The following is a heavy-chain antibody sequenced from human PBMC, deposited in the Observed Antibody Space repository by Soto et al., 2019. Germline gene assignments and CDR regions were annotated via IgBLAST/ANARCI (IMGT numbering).Heavy chain of an antibody. Sequence: GGSLRLSCAASGFSISRYWMSWVRQAPGKGLEWVADKKQDGSEEYYVDSVKGRFTVSRDNAKNSVYLQLTSLRVEDTALYYCARGGFSYGTGIEHWGQGARVTVS. CDR2: KKQDGSEE. CDR3: ARGGFSYGTGIEH. V-gene: IGHV3-7*01. J-gene: IGHJ5*02. CDR1: GFSISRYW. D-gene: IGHD5-18*01.